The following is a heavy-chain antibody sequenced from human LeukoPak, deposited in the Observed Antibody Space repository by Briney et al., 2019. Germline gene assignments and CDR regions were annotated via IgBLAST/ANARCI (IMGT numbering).Heavy chain of an antibody. CDR3: AKGFTYYNISGLHY. D-gene: IGHD3-22*01. CDR2: INQDGSVK. V-gene: IGHV3-7*03. J-gene: IGHJ4*02. Sequence: PGGSLRLSCEISGFTLSTYWMSWVRQAPGKGLEWVANINQDGSVKYYVDSVKGRFTISRDNAKNSLSLQMNSLRAEDTAVYYCAKGFTYYNISGLHYWGQGTLVTVSS. CDR1: GFTLSTYW.